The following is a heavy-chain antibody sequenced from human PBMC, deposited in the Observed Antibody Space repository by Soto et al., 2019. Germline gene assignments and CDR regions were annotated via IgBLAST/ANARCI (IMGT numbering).Heavy chain of an antibody. J-gene: IGHJ6*02. D-gene: IGHD3-10*01. Sequence: KPSESQSPTCTFSSGPLKSYYWGRIRQPPGKGMEWIGYIYYSGSTNYNPSLKSRVTISVDTSKNQFSLKLSSVTAADTAVYYCARDQWWFGESSYYYYYGMDVWGQGTTVTVSS. V-gene: IGHV4-59*01. CDR2: IYYSGST. CDR3: ARDQWWFGESSYYYYYGMDV. CDR1: SGPLKSYY.